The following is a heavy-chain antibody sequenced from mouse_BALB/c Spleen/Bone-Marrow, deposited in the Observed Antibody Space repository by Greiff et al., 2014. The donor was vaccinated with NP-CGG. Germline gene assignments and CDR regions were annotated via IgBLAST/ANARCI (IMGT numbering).Heavy chain of an antibody. V-gene: IGHV5-12-1*01. CDR1: GFAFSSYD. CDR2: ISHGGGTT. CDR3: TRHGGYYPYYYAMDY. Sequence: EVNVVESGGGLVKPGGSLKLSCAASGFAFSSYDMSWVRQTPEKRLEWVAYISHGGGTTYYSDTVKGRFTISRDSAKNTLYLQMSSLKSEDTAIYYCTRHGGYYPYYYAMDYWGQGTSVTVSS. D-gene: IGHD2-3*01. J-gene: IGHJ4*01.